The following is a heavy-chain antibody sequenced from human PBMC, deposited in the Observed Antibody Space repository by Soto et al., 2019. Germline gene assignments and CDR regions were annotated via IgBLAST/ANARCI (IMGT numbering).Heavy chain of an antibody. CDR2: IKQDGSEN. D-gene: IGHD4-17*01. V-gene: IGHV3-7*01. CDR3: ARGHPIYGAPDLDY. J-gene: IGHJ4*02. CDR1: GFTFSSYW. Sequence: GGSLRLSCAASGFTFSSYWMSWVRQAPGKGLEWVANIKQDGSENYYVDSVKGRFTISRDNAKNSLYLQVNSLRAEDTAVYYCARGHPIYGAPDLDYWGQGTLVTVSS.